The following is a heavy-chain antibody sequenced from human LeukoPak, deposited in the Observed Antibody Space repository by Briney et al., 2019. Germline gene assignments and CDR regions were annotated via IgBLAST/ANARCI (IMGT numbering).Heavy chain of an antibody. D-gene: IGHD3-22*01. CDR2: INPNSGGT. V-gene: IGHV1-2*02. J-gene: IGHJ5*02. CDR1: GYTFTGYY. Sequence: GASVKVSCKASGYTFTGYYMHWVRQAPGQGLEWMGWINPNSGGTNYAQKFQGRVTMTRDTSISTAYMELSRLRSDDTAVYYCARITYYYDSSGYPWGQGTLVTVSS. CDR3: ARITYYYDSSGYP.